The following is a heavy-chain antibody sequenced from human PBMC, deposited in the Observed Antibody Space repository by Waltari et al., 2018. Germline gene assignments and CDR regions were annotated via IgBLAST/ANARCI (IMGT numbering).Heavy chain of an antibody. D-gene: IGHD3-22*01. Sequence: EVQLVQSGAEVKKLGESLKISCKGSGYSFTSYWIGWVRQMPGKGLELVGIIYPVDSDTKSSPTFQGQVTISADKSISTAYLQWSSLKASDTAMYYCARPELGGLGYDSSGYYYWGQGTLVTVSS. J-gene: IGHJ4*02. V-gene: IGHV5-51*01. CDR1: GYSFTSYW. CDR3: ARPELGGLGYDSSGYYY. CDR2: IYPVDSDT.